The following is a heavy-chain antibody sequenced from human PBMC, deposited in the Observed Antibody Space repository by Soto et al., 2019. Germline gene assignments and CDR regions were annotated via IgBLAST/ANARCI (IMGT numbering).Heavy chain of an antibody. CDR2: IYWDDDE. D-gene: IGHD3-10*01. Sequence: QITLKASGPTLVKPTQTLTLTCNFSGFSLTTDGVGVGWVRQPPGGDLEWLSLIYWDDDERYRPSLKTRLTITKDPSKNQVDLIMTNMDPVDTATYYCAHSRNLITEDAQVGDFDFWGQGILVTVSS. CDR3: AHSRNLITEDAQVGDFDF. J-gene: IGHJ4*02. V-gene: IGHV2-5*02. CDR1: GFSLTTDGVG.